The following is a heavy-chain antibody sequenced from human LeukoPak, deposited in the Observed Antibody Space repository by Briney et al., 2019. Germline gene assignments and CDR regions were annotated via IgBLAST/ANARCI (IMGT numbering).Heavy chain of an antibody. D-gene: IGHD3-10*01. Sequence: PGGSLRLSCAASGFTFSSYAMSWVRQAPGKGLEWVSGIFGSGGSPHYADSVKGRSTISRDISKNTLYLQVNSLRAEDTAVYYCAKDKGSGSFSGNWFDSWGQGTLVAVSS. CDR2: IFGSGGSP. J-gene: IGHJ5*01. CDR3: AKDKGSGSFSGNWFDS. CDR1: GFTFSSYA. V-gene: IGHV3-23*01.